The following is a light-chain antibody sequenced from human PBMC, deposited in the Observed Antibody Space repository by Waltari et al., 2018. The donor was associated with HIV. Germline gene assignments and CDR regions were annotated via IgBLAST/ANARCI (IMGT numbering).Light chain of an antibody. J-gene: IGLJ3*02. CDR2: KDS. CDR3: QSSDSSGNYWA. Sequence: SYELTQPPSVSVSPGQTATITCSGDAFPNPYGYWYQQHPGQAPVVVIYKDSDRPSGIPERFSGSSSGTTVTLTISGVQAEDEADYYCQSSDSSGNYWAFGGGTKLTVL. V-gene: IGLV3-25*03. CDR1: AFPNPY.